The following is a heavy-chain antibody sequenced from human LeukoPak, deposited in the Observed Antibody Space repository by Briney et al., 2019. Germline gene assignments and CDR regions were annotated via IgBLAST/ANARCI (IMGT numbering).Heavy chain of an antibody. CDR3: AKSAAYDILTGDFDY. Sequence: SGGSLRLSCAASGFTFDDYAMHWVRQAPGKGLEWVSGISWNSGSIGYADSVKGRFTISRDNAKNSLYLQMNSLRAEDTALYYCAKSAAYDILTGDFDYWGQGTLVTVSS. J-gene: IGHJ4*02. V-gene: IGHV3-9*01. CDR1: GFTFDDYA. D-gene: IGHD3-9*01. CDR2: ISWNSGSI.